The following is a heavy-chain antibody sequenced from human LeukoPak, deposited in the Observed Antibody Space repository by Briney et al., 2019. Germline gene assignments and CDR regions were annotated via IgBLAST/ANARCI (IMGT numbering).Heavy chain of an antibody. Sequence: PSETLSLTCTVSGGSISSGSYYWSWIRQPAGKGLEWIGRIYTSGSTNYNLSLKSRVTISVDTSKNQFSLKLSSVTAADTAVYYCAREGGSGSLPPDYWGQGTLVTVSS. D-gene: IGHD3-10*01. V-gene: IGHV4-61*02. CDR3: AREGGSGSLPPDY. CDR1: GGSISSGSYY. J-gene: IGHJ4*02. CDR2: IYTSGST.